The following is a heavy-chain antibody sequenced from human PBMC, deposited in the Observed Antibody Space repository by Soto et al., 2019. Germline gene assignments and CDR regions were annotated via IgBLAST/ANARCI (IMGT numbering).Heavy chain of an antibody. V-gene: IGHV4-39*01. CDR1: GGSISSSSYY. CDR3: ARTVVAAAYYYMDV. Sequence: TLSLTCPVSGGSISSSSYYWGWIRQPPGKGLEWIGSIYYSGSTYYNPSLKSRVTISVDTSKNQFSLKLSSVTAADTAVYYCARTVVAAAYYYMDVWGKGTTVTVSS. CDR2: IYYSGST. D-gene: IGHD2-15*01. J-gene: IGHJ6*03.